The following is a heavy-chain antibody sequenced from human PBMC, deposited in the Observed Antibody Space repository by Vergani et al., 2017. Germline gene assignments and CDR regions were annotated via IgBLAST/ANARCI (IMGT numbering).Heavy chain of an antibody. J-gene: IGHJ4*02. CDR2: ISYDGSNK. Sequence: QVQLVESGGGVVQPGRSLSLSGEAPGLTFSSYGMHWVRQAPGKGLEWVAVISYDGSNKYYADSVKGRFTISRDNSKNTLYLQMNSLRAEDTAVYYCAKLGTSSERFDYWGQGTLVTVSS. CDR1: GLTFSSYG. CDR3: AKLGTSSERFDY. D-gene: IGHD2-2*01. V-gene: IGHV3-30*18.